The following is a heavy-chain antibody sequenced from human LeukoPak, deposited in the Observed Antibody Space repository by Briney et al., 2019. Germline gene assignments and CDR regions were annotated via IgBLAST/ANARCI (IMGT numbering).Heavy chain of an antibody. V-gene: IGHV3-23*01. CDR1: GFSFDNYA. Sequence: GGSLRLSCAASGFSFDNYAMTWVRQAPGQGLEWVSAVSGSAKNTYYADSVKGRFTTSRDNSNNTVSLQMNSLRAEDTAVYSCAKSHRGGLRFLVGFFYMDAWGSGTTVAVSS. CDR3: AKSHRGGLRFLVGFFYMDA. J-gene: IGHJ6*03. D-gene: IGHD3-3*01. CDR2: VSGSAKNT.